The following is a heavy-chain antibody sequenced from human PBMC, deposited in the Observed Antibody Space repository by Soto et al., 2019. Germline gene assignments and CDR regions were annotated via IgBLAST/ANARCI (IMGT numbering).Heavy chain of an antibody. CDR3: ARSPGVHSSSRNWFDP. J-gene: IGHJ5*02. V-gene: IGHV3-33*01. D-gene: IGHD6-13*01. Sequence: GGSLRLSCAASGFTFSSYGMHWVRQAPGKGLEWVAVIWYDGSNKYYADSVKGRFTISRDNSKNTLYLQMNSLRAEDTAVYYCARSPGVHSSSRNWFDPWGQGTLVTVSS. CDR1: GFTFSSYG. CDR2: IWYDGSNK.